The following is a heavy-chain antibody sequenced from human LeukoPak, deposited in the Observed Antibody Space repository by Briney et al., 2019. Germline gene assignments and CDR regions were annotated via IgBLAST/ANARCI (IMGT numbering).Heavy chain of an antibody. J-gene: IGHJ4*02. CDR1: GGSISSYY. CDR3: ARGGMTTQPFDY. CDR2: IYYSGST. V-gene: IGHV4-59*01. D-gene: IGHD4-17*01. Sequence: SETLSLTCTVSGGSISSYYWSWIRQPPGKGLEWIGYIYYSGSTNYNPSLKSRVTISVDTSKNQFSLKLSSVTAADTAVYYCARGGMTTQPFDYWGQGTLVTDSS.